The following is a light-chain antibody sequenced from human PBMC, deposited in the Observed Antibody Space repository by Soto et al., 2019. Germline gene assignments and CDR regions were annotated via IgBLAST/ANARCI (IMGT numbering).Light chain of an antibody. Sequence: DIQMTQSPSSLSASVVDRVTITCQASQDISNYLNWYQQKPGKAPKLLIYAASSLQSGVPSRFSGSGSGTDFTLTISSLQPEDFATYYCQQSYSTPQTFGQGTKVDIK. CDR1: QDISNY. CDR3: QQSYSTPQT. J-gene: IGKJ1*01. V-gene: IGKV1-39*01. CDR2: AAS.